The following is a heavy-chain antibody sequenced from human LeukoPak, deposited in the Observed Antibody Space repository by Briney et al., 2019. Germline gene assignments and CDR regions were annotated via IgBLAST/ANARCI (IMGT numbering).Heavy chain of an antibody. D-gene: IGHD3-16*01. V-gene: IGHV3-15*01. Sequence: GGSLRLSCAASGFTFSNAWMSWVRQAPGKGLEWVGRIKSKTDGGTTDYAAPVKGRFTISRDDSKNTLYLQMNSLKTEDTAVYYCTFESMMGGALRVAFDIWGQGTMVTVSS. CDR3: TFESMMGGALRVAFDI. J-gene: IGHJ3*02. CDR2: IKSKTDGGTT. CDR1: GFTFSNAW.